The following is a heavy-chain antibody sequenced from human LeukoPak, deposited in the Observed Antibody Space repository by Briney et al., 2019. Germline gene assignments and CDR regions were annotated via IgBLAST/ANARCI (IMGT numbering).Heavy chain of an antibody. CDR1: GYTFTSYD. CDR2: MNPNSGNT. Sequence: GASVKVSCKASGYTFTSYDINWVRQATGQGLEWMGWMNPNSGNTGYAQKFQGRVTMTRNTSISAAYMELSSLRSEDTAVYYCARGHSLWFGESSWDYWGQGTLVTVSS. D-gene: IGHD3-10*01. V-gene: IGHV1-8*01. J-gene: IGHJ4*02. CDR3: ARGHSLWFGESSWDY.